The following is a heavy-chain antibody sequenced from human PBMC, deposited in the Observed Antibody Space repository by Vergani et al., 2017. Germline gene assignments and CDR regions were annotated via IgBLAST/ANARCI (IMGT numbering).Heavy chain of an antibody. CDR2: IRYDGGNK. J-gene: IGHJ4*01. V-gene: IGHV3-30*02. D-gene: IGHD1-20*01. CDR3: ARAYGRYDWFDY. CDR1: GFTFSGYG. Sequence: VQLLESGGGLVQPGGSLRLSCAASGFTFSGYGMHWVRQAPGKGLAWVAFIRYDGGNKDYADSVKGRFTISRDNSKNTLYLQMNSLRVEDTAVYYCARAYGRYDWFDYWGQRTLVTVSS.